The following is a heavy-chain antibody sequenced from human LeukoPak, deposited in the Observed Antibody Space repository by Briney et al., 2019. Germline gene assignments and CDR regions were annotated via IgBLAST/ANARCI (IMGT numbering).Heavy chain of an antibody. V-gene: IGHV4-38-2*02. CDR3: AGGPRVGELLRHWFGP. Sequence: SDTLSLTCTVSGYSLSIGHYWGWIRQPPGKGLEWIGSTYHRGRTHHNPPLKSRVTISEDTAKNHLSPKLRSVPAPGTAVYYCAGGPRVGELLRHWFGPWGQGTLVTVSS. D-gene: IGHD3-10*01. CDR2: TYHRGRT. J-gene: IGHJ5*02. CDR1: GYSLSIGHY.